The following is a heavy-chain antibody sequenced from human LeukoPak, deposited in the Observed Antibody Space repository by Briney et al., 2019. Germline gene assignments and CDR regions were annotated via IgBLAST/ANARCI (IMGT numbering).Heavy chain of an antibody. CDR3: AKDLLGRTNDY. J-gene: IGHJ4*02. D-gene: IGHD1-1*01. CDR1: GFTFSGYA. V-gene: IGHV3-33*06. Sequence: PGGSLRLSCAASGFTFSGYAIHWVRQAPGKGLEWVAVIWYDGSNKYYADSVKGRFTISRDNSKDTLHLQMNSLRAEDTAVYYCAKDLLGRTNDYWGQGTLVTVSS. CDR2: IWYDGSNK.